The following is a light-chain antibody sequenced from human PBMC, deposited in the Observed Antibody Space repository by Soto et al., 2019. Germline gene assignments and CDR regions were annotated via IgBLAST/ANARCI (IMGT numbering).Light chain of an antibody. CDR2: NND. CDR3: TAWDDSLKGYV. CDR1: SSNIGSNT. J-gene: IGLJ1*01. Sequence: QSVLTQPPSASGTPGQRVTISCSGSSSNIGSNTVNWYQQLPGTAPKLLIFNNDQRPSGVPDRFSGSKSGTSASLAISGLQSEDEADYYCTAWDDSLKGYVFGTGTKV. V-gene: IGLV1-44*01.